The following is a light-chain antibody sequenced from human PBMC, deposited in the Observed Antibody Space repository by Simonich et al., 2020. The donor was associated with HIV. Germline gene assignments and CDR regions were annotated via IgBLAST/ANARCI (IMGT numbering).Light chain of an antibody. J-gene: IGKJ2*01. CDR2: GAS. CDR1: QSVSSN. Sequence: EIVMTQCPATLSVSSGERATLSCRASQSVSSNLAWYKQKPGQAPRLLIYGASTRATGIPARFSGSGSGTEFTLTISSMQSEDFAVYYCQQYNNWPPYTFGQGTKLEIK. V-gene: IGKV3-15*01. CDR3: QQYNNWPPYT.